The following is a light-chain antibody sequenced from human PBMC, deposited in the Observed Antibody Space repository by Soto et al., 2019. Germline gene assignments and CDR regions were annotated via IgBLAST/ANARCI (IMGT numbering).Light chain of an antibody. CDR2: LGS. CDR1: LSLLHSNGYNY. CDR3: MQALQTPWT. V-gene: IGKV2-28*01. J-gene: IGKJ1*01. Sequence: DIVMSQSPLSLPVTPGEPASIACRSRLSLLHSNGYNYLDWYLQKTGQSPQILIYLGSNRASGVPDRFSGSGSGTDCTLKISRVEAEDVGVYYCMQALQTPWTFGQGTKVDIK.